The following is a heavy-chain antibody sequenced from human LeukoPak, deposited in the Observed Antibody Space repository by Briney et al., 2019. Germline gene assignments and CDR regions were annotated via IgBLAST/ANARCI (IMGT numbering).Heavy chain of an antibody. V-gene: IGHV3-7*01. CDR1: GFTFSSFW. CDR3: ATSHYSSGCD. CDR2: IKQDGSAK. Sequence: GGSLRLSCAASGFTFSSFWMSWVRQAPGKGLEWVANIKQDGSAKFYVDSVKGRFTISRDNAKNSLYLQMNSLRAEDTAVYYCATSHYSSGCDWGQGTLVTVSS. D-gene: IGHD3-22*01. J-gene: IGHJ4*02.